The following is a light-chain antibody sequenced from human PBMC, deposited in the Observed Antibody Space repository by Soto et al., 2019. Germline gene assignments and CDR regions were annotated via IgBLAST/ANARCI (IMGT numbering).Light chain of an antibody. J-gene: IGKJ2*01. V-gene: IGKV1-5*01. CDR3: QQYNSYSPGCYT. Sequence: DIQMTQSPSTLSASVGDRVTITCRASQSISSWLAWYQQKPGKAPKLLIYDASSLESGVPSRFSGSGSGTEFTLTTSSMQPEDFATFYCQQYNSYSPGCYTFGQGTKLEIK. CDR1: QSISSW. CDR2: DAS.